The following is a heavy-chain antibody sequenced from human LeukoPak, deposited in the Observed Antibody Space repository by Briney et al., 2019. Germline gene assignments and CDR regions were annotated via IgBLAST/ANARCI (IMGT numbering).Heavy chain of an antibody. D-gene: IGHD4-23*01. CDR1: GGTFSSYA. V-gene: IGHV1-69*13. CDR3: AREGQTTVVTD. J-gene: IGHJ4*02. CDR2: IIPIFGTA. Sequence: VASVKVSCKASGGTFSSYAISWVRQAPGQGLEWMGGIIPIFGTANYAQKFQGRVTITADESTSTAYMELSSPRSEDTAVYYCAREGQTTVVTDWGQGTLVTVSS.